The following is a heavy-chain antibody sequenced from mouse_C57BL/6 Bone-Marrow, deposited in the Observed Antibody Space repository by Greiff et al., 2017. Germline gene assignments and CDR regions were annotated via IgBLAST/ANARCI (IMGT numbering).Heavy chain of an antibody. V-gene: IGHV7-3*01. D-gene: IGHD2-1*01. CDR2: IRNKANGYTT. CDR3: ARPLYYGNSAWFAY. CDR1: GFTFTDYY. J-gene: IGHJ3*01. Sequence: EVKVVESGGGLVQPGGSLSLSCAASGFTFTDYYMSWVRQPPGKALEWLGFIRNKANGYTTEYSASVKGRFTISRDNSQSILYLQMKALRAEDSATYYCARPLYYGNSAWFAYWGQGTLVTVSA.